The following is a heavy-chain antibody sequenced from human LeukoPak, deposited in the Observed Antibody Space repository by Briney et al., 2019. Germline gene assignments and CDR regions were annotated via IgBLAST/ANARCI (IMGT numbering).Heavy chain of an antibody. CDR2: MNPNSGNT. CDR1: GYTFTSYD. V-gene: IGHV1-8*01. J-gene: IGHJ5*02. CDR3: ARDTSRYYYDSSGPLAVLDP. Sequence: ASVKVSCKASGYTFTSYDINWVRQATGQGLEWMGWMNPNSGNTGYAQKFQGRVTMTRNTSISTAYMELSSLRSEDTAVYYCARDTSRYYYDSSGPLAVLDPWGQGTLVTVSS. D-gene: IGHD3-22*01.